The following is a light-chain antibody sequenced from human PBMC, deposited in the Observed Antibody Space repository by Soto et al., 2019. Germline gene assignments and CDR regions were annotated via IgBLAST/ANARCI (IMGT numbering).Light chain of an antibody. J-gene: IGKJ2*01. V-gene: IGKV3-20*01. CDR2: GAS. CDR1: RSVSSNY. Sequence: IVLTQSPGTLSLSPGERASLSCRASRSVSSNYLAWYQQKPGQAPRLLIYGASSRATGIPDRFSGSGSGTDFILSISRLEPEDCAIYYCQQYSTSPYTFGQGTKLDIK. CDR3: QQYSTSPYT.